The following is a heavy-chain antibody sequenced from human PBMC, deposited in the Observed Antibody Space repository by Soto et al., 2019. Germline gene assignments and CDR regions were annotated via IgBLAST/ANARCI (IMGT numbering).Heavy chain of an antibody. D-gene: IGHD1-26*01. V-gene: IGHV1-58*01. J-gene: IGHJ6*02. CDR1: GFTFSTSA. Sequence: SVKVSCKASGFTFSTSAVQWVRQARGQRPEWMGWIVGGSGNTNYAQNSQERVIITRDMSTSTVYMELSSLRSDDTAVYFCAARRSGLYAMDVWGQGTTVTVS. CDR2: IVGGSGNT. CDR3: AARRSGLYAMDV.